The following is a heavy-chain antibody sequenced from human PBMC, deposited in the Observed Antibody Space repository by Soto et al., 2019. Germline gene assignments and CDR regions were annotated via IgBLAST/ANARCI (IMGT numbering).Heavy chain of an antibody. CDR3: ARDYY. CDR1: GFTFSRAW. Sequence: VQLVESGGGLVQPGGSLRLSCVASGFTFSRAWMSWVRQAPGRGLEWVANIKSDGSETYYVESVRGRFTISRDNAENSLHLHMNSLRFEDSAVYYCARDYYWGQGILVTVSS. CDR2: IKSDGSET. V-gene: IGHV3-7*01. J-gene: IGHJ4*02.